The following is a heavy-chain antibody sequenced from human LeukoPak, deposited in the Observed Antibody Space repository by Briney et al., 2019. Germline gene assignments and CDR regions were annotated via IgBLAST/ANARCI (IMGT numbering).Heavy chain of an antibody. CDR3: AGSITMVRVDY. D-gene: IGHD3-10*01. CDR2: IYYSGST. CDR1: GGSLSSYY. V-gene: IGHV4-59*01. Sequence: SETLSLTCTVSGGSLSSYYWSWVRQPPGPGLEWIGYIYYSGSTNYNPSLKSRVTISVDTSKNQFSLKLSSVTAADTAVYYCAGSITMVRVDYWGQGTLVTVSS. J-gene: IGHJ4*02.